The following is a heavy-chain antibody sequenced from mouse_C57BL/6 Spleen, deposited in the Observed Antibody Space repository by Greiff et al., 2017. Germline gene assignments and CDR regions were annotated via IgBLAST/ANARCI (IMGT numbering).Heavy chain of an antibody. D-gene: IGHD1-1*02. J-gene: IGHJ4*01. CDR3: ARDYYEYYYAMDY. Sequence: VKVVESGPGLVAPSQSLSITCTVSGFSLTSYAISWVRQPPGKGLEWLGVIWTGGGTNYNSALKSRLSISKDNSKSQVFLKMNSLQTDDTAMYYCARDYYEYYYAMDYWGQETSVTVSS. CDR2: IWTGGGT. V-gene: IGHV2-9-1*01. CDR1: GFSLTSYA.